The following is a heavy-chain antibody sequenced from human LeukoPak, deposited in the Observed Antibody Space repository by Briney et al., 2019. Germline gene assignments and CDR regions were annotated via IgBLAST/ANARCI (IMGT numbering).Heavy chain of an antibody. CDR2: IYYSGST. D-gene: IGHD3-22*01. Sequence: PSETLSLTCTVSGGSISSSSYYWGWIRQPPGKGLEWIGYIYYSGSTYYNPSLKSRVTISVDTSKNQFSLKLSSVTAADTAVYYCASHGRSGYFDYWGQEPWSPSPQ. J-gene: IGHJ4*01. V-gene: IGHV4-30-4*08. CDR3: ASHGRSGYFDY. CDR1: GGSISSSSYY.